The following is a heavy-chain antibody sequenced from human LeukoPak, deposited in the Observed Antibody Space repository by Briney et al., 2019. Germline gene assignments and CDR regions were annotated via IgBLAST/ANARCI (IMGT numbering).Heavy chain of an antibody. CDR3: ARDPFTIFGVVINWFDP. CDR1: GGTFSSYA. V-gene: IGHV1-18*01. D-gene: IGHD3-3*01. J-gene: IGHJ5*02. CDR2: ISAYNGNT. Sequence: ASVKVSCKASGGTFSSYAISWVRQAPGQGPEWMGWISAYNGNTNYAQKLQGRVTMTTDTSTSTAYMELRSLRSDDTAVYYCARDPFTIFGVVINWFDPWGQGTLVTVSS.